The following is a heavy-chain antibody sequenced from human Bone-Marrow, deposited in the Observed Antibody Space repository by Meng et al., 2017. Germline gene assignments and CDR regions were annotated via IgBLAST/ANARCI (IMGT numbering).Heavy chain of an antibody. J-gene: IGHJ3*02. CDR3: ATADPTLPNYYDSRSAFDI. D-gene: IGHD3-22*01. Sequence: ASVKVSCKVSGYTLTELSMHWVRQAPGKGLEWMGGFDPEDGETTYAQKFQGRVTMTEDTSTDTAYMELSSLRSEDTAVYYCATADPTLPNYYDSRSAFDIWGQGTMVTVSS. CDR1: GYTLTELS. CDR2: FDPEDGET. V-gene: IGHV1-24*01.